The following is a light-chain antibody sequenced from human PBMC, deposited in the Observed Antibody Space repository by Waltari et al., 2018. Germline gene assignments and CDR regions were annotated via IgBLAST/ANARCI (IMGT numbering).Light chain of an antibody. CDR2: EVS. CDR1: SSDIGRFKS. CDR3: AAWDDSLSGRV. Sequence: QSVLTQPPSASGSPGQSVTISCTGTSSDIGRFKSVPWYQQYPGKAPKLIIFEVSQRPSGVPDRFSGSKSGNTASLAISGLRSEDEADYYCAAWDDSLSGRVFGGGTKLTVL. J-gene: IGLJ3*02. V-gene: IGLV2-8*01.